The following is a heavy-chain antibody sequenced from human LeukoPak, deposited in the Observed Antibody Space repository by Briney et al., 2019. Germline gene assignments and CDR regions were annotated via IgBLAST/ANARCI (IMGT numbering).Heavy chain of an antibody. V-gene: IGHV1-2*02. D-gene: IGHD2-2*01. J-gene: IGHJ3*02. Sequence: ASVKVSCKASGYTFTGYYMHWVRQAPGQGLEWMGWINPNSGGTNYAQKFQGRVTMTRDTSISTAYMELSRLRSEDTAVYYCATLHLIVVVPAAGHAFDIWGQGTMVTVSS. CDR1: GYTFTGYY. CDR2: INPNSGGT. CDR3: ATLHLIVVVPAAGHAFDI.